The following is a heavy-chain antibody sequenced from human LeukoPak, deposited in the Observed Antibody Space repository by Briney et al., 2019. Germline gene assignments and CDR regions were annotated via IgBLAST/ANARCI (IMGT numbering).Heavy chain of an antibody. Sequence: PSETLSLTCTVSSGSISSSSYYWGWIRQPPGKGLEWIGSIYYSGSTYYNPSLKSRVTISVDTSKNQFSLKLSSVTAADTAVYYCAREAAGFDPWGQGTLVTVSS. CDR2: IYYSGST. CDR1: SGSISSSSYY. V-gene: IGHV4-39*07. J-gene: IGHJ5*02. D-gene: IGHD6-13*01. CDR3: AREAAGFDP.